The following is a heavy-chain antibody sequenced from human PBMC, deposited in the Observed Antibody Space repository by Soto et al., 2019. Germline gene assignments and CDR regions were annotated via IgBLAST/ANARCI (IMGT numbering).Heavy chain of an antibody. D-gene: IGHD3-16*01. CDR2: VTSRGDTT. Sequence: EVQLLQSGGGLVQPGGSLRLSCAASGFIFSNYAMNWVRQAPGKGLEWVSIVTSRGDTTYYADSVKGRFTISGDNSKNTLYLQVNSLTAEDTAVYYCAKDRLGGGLDYWGQGTLVSVSS. J-gene: IGHJ4*02. V-gene: IGHV3-23*01. CDR1: GFIFSNYA. CDR3: AKDRLGGGLDY.